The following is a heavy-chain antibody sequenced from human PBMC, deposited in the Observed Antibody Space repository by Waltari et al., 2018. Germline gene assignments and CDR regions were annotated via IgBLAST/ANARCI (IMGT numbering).Heavy chain of an antibody. CDR1: GFTFSSYW. CDR3: ARGRSSGWYPY. D-gene: IGHD6-19*01. CDR2: IKQDGSGK. Sequence: EVQLVESGGGLVQPGGSLRLSCAASGFTFSSYWLSWVRQAPGKGLEWVANIKQDGSGKYYVDSVKGRFTISRDNAKNSLYLQMNSLRAEDTAVYYCARGRSSGWYPYWGQGTLVTVSS. V-gene: IGHV3-7*03. J-gene: IGHJ4*02.